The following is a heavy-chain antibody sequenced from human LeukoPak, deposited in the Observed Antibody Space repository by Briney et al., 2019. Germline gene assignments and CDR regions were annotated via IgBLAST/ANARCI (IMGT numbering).Heavy chain of an antibody. J-gene: IGHJ3*02. CDR2: IYSGGST. D-gene: IGHD3-3*01. CDR3: ARGYDFWSGYPYPRDAFDI. Sequence: GGSLRLSCAASGFTVSSNYMSWVRQAPGRGLEWVSVIYSGGSTYYADSVKGRFTISRDNSKNTLYLQMNSLRAEDTAVYYCARGYDFWSGYPYPRDAFDIWGQGTMVTVSS. V-gene: IGHV3-66*02. CDR1: GFTVSSNY.